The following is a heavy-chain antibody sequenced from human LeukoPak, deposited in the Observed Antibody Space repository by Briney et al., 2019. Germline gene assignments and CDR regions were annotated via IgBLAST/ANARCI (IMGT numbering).Heavy chain of an antibody. D-gene: IGHD3-10*01. V-gene: IGHV3-30*18. CDR1: GFTFSSYG. CDR3: AKDGTYYYGPGSYYIDY. CDR2: ISYDGSNK. J-gene: IGHJ4*02. Sequence: GGSLRLSCAASGFTFSSYGMHWVRQAPGKGLEWEAVISYDGSNKYYADSVKGRFTISRDNSKNTLYLQMNSLRAEDTAVYYCAKDGTYYYGPGSYYIDYWGQGTLVTVSS.